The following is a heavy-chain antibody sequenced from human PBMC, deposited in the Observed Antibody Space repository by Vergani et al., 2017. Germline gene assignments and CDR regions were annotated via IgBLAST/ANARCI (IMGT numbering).Heavy chain of an antibody. CDR2: ISAYNGNT. V-gene: IGHV1-18*04. CDR1: GYTFTSHG. J-gene: IGHJ4*02. Sequence: QVQLVQSGAEVKKPGASVTVSCKASGYTFTSHGISWVRQAPGQGLEWMGWISAYNGNTNYAQKLQGRVTMTTDTPTSTAYMELRSLRSDDTAVYYCARLFSPCEACMTTVTTVDYWGQGTLVTVSS. D-gene: IGHD4-17*01. CDR3: ARLFSPCEACMTTVTTVDY.